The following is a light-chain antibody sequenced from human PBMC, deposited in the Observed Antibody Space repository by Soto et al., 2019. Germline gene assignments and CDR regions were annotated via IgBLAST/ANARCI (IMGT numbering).Light chain of an antibody. V-gene: IGKV3D-15*01. CDR1: QDVSSK. CDR3: QQYIRWPLT. J-gene: IGKJ4*01. CDR2: DAS. Sequence: EMVVTQSPATLSVSPGERVTLSCRTSQDVSSKLAWYQQEPGQPPSLLIYDASTRATGTPARFSGSGSGTEFTLAVSSLQSEDYALYFCQQYIRWPLTFGGGTKVDIK.